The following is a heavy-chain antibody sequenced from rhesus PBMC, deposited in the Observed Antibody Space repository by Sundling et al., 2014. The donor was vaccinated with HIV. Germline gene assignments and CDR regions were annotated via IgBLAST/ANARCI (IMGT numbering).Heavy chain of an antibody. V-gene: IGHV4-169*02. CDR1: GGSISSNF. CDR3: ARDRFGKDLQDYFDF. CDR2: IHGRGTST. D-gene: IGHD5-12*01. J-gene: IGHJ4*01. Sequence: QLQLQESGPGLVKPSETLSVTCAVSGGSISSNFWSWIRQAPGKGLEWIGYIHGRGTSTNYNPSLKSRVTLSVDTSKNQFSLKLTSLTAADTAVYYCARDRFGKDLQDYFDFWGQGVLVTVSS.